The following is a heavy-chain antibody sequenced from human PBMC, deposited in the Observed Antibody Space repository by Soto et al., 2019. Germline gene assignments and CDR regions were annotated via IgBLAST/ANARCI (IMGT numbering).Heavy chain of an antibody. D-gene: IGHD4-17*01. J-gene: IGHJ6*02. CDR2: ISAYNGNT. CDR1: GYTFTSYG. Sequence: ASVKVSCKASGYTFTSYGISWVRQAPGQGLEWMGWISAYNGNTNYAQKLQGRVTMATDTSTSTAYMELGSLRSDDTAVYYCARYEELLYYGGYAHYYYGMDVWGQGTTVTVSS. CDR3: ARYEELLYYGGYAHYYYGMDV. V-gene: IGHV1-18*04.